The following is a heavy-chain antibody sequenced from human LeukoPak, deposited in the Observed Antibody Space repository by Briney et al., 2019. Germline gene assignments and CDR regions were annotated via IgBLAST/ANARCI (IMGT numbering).Heavy chain of an antibody. Sequence: PGRSLRLSCAASGFTFDDYAMHWVRQAPGKGLEWVSGISWNRGSIGYADSVKGRFTISRDNAKNSLYLQMNGLRAEDTALYYCAARRVGRYYFDYWGQGTLVTVSS. D-gene: IGHD2-15*01. CDR2: ISWNRGSI. CDR3: AARRVGRYYFDY. V-gene: IGHV3-9*01. J-gene: IGHJ4*02. CDR1: GFTFDDYA.